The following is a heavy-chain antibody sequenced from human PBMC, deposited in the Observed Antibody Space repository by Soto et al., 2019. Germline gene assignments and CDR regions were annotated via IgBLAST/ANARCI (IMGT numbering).Heavy chain of an antibody. D-gene: IGHD5-18*01. CDR3: AKIGYSYGDAFDI. J-gene: IGHJ3*02. CDR2: ISYDGSNK. V-gene: IGHV3-30*18. CDR1: GFTFSSYG. Sequence: QVQLVESGGGVVQPGRSLRLSCAASGFTFSSYGMHWVRQAPGKGLEWVAVISYDGSNKYYADSVKGRFTISRDNSNNTLYLQMNSLRAEDTAVYYCAKIGYSYGDAFDIWGQGTMVTVSS.